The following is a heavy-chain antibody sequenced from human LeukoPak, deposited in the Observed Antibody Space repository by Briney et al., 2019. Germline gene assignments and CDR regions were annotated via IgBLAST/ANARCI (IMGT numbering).Heavy chain of an antibody. D-gene: IGHD2-2*02. CDR1: GGSFSGYY. Sequence: SETLSLTCAVYGGSFSGYYWGWIRQPPGKGLEWIGEINHSGSTNYNPSLKSRVTIAVDTSKNQFSLKLSSVTAADTAVYYCARYCSSTNCYKGGFDPWGQGTLVTVSS. V-gene: IGHV4-34*01. CDR3: ARYCSSTNCYKGGFDP. CDR2: INHSGST. J-gene: IGHJ5*02.